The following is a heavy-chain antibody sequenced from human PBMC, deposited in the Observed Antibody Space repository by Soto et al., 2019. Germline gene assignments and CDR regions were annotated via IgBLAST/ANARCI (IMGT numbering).Heavy chain of an antibody. D-gene: IGHD1-26*01. Sequence: QVHLVESGGDVVQPGRSLRLSCAASGFSFSSYAIHWVRQAPGKGLEWVAVISYDGSDMYYGDSVKGRFTISRDNSNNTLYLQMNSLRPDDTALSYCAKDPRGIVGAGDWLDSWGQGTLVIVSS. CDR1: GFSFSSYA. V-gene: IGHV3-30*18. J-gene: IGHJ4*02. CDR3: AKDPRGIVGAGDWLDS. CDR2: ISYDGSDM.